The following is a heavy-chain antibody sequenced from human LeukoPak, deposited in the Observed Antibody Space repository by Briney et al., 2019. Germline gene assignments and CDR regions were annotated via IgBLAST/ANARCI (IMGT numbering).Heavy chain of an antibody. J-gene: IGHJ4*02. CDR2: INPNSGGT. CDR1: GYTFTGYY. CDR3: ARDLGWELQRIFDY. D-gene: IGHD1-26*01. Sequence: ASVKVSCKASGYTFTGYYMHWVRQAPGQGLEWMGWINPNSGGTNYAQKFQGRVTMTRDTSISTAYMELSRLRSDDTAVYYCARDLGWELQRIFDYWGQGTLVTVSS. V-gene: IGHV1-2*02.